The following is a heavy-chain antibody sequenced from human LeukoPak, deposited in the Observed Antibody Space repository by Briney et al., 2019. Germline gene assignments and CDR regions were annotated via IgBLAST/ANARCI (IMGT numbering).Heavy chain of an antibody. CDR2: INPSGGST. D-gene: IGHD1-26*01. V-gene: IGHV1-46*01. CDR3: ARDGAPGELPDWFDP. CDR1: GYTFTSYY. J-gene: IGHJ5*02. Sequence: ASVKVSCKASGYTFTSYYMHWVRQAPGQGLEWMGIINPSGGSTSYAQKFQGRVTMTRDKSTSTVYMELSSLRSEDTAVYYCARDGAPGELPDWFDPWGQGTLVTVSS.